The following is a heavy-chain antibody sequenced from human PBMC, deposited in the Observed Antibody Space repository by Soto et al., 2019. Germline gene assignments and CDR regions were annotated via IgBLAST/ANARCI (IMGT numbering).Heavy chain of an antibody. CDR1: GYSFTSYW. CDR2: IDPSDSYT. Sequence: PGESLKISSKGSGYSFTSYWISWVLQTTRKCLAWMCKIDPSDSYTNYSPSFQGPFTISADKSISTAYLQWGSLKASDTPMYYCARLPYGYGPPTPSGGMDVWGQGTTVTVSS. J-gene: IGHJ6*02. CDR3: ARLPYGYGPPTPSGGMDV. D-gene: IGHD5-18*01. V-gene: IGHV5-10-1*01.